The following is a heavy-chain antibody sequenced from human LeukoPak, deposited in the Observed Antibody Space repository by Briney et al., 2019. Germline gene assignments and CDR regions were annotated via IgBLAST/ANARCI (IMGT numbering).Heavy chain of an antibody. CDR1: GYTFTGYY. Sequence: ASVKVSCKASGYTFTGYYMHWVRQAPGPGLEWMGWINPNRGGTNYAQKFQGRVTMTRDTSISTAYMELSRLRSDDTAVYYCARAVSSGWESYYYYMDVWGKGTTVTVSS. V-gene: IGHV1-2*02. D-gene: IGHD6-19*01. CDR2: INPNRGGT. J-gene: IGHJ6*03. CDR3: ARAVSSGWESYYYYMDV.